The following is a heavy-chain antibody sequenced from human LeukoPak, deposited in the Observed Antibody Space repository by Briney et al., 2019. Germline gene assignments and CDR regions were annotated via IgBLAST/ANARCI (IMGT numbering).Heavy chain of an antibody. CDR2: IHSSGSS. CDR1: GGSIRSFY. Sequence: SETLSLTCTGSGGSIRSFYWSWIRQPPGKAMEWIGFIHSSGSSNYNPSLRSRGIMSVDTSENQVSLSLSSVTAADTAIYYCARSRNSYDTSGYYSFDYWGQGTLVTVSS. V-gene: IGHV4-59*01. D-gene: IGHD3-22*01. CDR3: ARSRNSYDTSGYYSFDY. J-gene: IGHJ4*02.